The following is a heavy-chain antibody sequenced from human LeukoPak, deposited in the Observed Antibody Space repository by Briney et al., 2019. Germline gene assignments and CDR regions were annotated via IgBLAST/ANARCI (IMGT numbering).Heavy chain of an antibody. V-gene: IGHV4-34*01. D-gene: IGHD3-3*01. J-gene: IGHJ4*02. CDR2: INHSGST. CDR1: GGSFSGYY. Sequence: SETLSRTCAVYGGSFSGYYWSWIRRPPGKGLEWIGEINHSGSTNYNPSLKSRVTISVDTSKNQFSLKLSSVTAADTAVYYCARSGTHYDFWSGYYMRVFDYWGQGTLVTVSS. CDR3: ARSGTHYDFWSGYYMRVFDY.